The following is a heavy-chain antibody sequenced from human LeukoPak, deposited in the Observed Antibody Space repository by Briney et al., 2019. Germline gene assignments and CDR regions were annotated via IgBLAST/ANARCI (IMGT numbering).Heavy chain of an antibody. D-gene: IGHD7-27*01. Sequence: GGSLRLSCASSGFAFSDYEMNWVRQAPGKGLEWVSYISSSGSIIYYADSVKGRFTISRDNAKRSLFLQMNSLRVEDTAVYYCARTMWGFDHWGQGTLVTVSS. V-gene: IGHV3-48*03. CDR3: ARTMWGFDH. CDR2: ISSSGSII. CDR1: GFAFSDYE. J-gene: IGHJ4*02.